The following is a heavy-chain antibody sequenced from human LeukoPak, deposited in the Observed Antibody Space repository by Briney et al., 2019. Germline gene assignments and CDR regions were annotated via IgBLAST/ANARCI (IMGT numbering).Heavy chain of an antibody. D-gene: IGHD1-26*01. CDR1: GYSISSGYY. J-gene: IGHJ6*03. V-gene: IGHV4-38-2*02. Sequence: NPSETLSLTCTVSGYSISSGYYWGWIRQPPGKGLEWIRSIYHSGSTYYNPSLKSRVTISVDTSKNQFSLKLSSVTAADTAVYYCARVGGTYYYYYYMDVWGKGTTVTVSS. CDR2: IYHSGST. CDR3: ARVGGTYYYYYYMDV.